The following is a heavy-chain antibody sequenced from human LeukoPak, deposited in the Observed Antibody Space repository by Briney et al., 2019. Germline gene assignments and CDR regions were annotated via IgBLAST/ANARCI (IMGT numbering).Heavy chain of an antibody. V-gene: IGHV4-39*01. D-gene: IGHD2-15*01. J-gene: IGHJ4*02. CDR2: IYYSGST. Sequence: SETLSLTCTVSGGSISSSSYYWGWIRQPPGKGLEWIGSIYYSGSTYYNPSLKSRVTISVDTSKNQFSLKLSSVTAADTAVYYCARGVLNMTATATYPGSRVDYWGQGTLVTVSS. CDR3: ARGVLNMTATATYPGSRVDY. CDR1: GGSISSSSYY.